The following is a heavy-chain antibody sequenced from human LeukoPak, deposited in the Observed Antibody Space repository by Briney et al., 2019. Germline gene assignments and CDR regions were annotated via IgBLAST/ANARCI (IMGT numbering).Heavy chain of an antibody. Sequence: GGSLRLSCAASGFTFSSYAMHWVRQAPGKGLEWVAVISYDGSNKYYADSVEGRFTISRDNSKNTLYLQMNSLRAEDTAVYYCARAASAYFDYWGQGTLVTVSS. V-gene: IGHV3-30*04. CDR3: ARAASAYFDY. CDR2: ISYDGSNK. J-gene: IGHJ4*02. CDR1: GFTFSSYA.